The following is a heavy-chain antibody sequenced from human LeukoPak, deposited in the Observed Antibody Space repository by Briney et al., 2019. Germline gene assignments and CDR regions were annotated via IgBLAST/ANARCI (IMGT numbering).Heavy chain of an antibody. D-gene: IGHD2-15*01. CDR3: ARSGFHALGYCMDV. J-gene: IGHJ6*02. CDR2: ISSSSSYI. V-gene: IGHV3-21*01. Sequence: GGSLRLSCAASGFTFSSYSMNWVRQAPGKGLEWVSSISSSSSYIYYADSVKGRFTISRDNAKNSLYLQMNSLRAEDTAVYYCARSGFHALGYCMDVWGQGTTVTVSS. CDR1: GFTFSSYS.